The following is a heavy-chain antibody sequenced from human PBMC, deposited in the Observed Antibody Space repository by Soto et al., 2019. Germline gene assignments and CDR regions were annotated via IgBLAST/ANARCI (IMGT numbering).Heavy chain of an antibody. Sequence: PGGSLRLSCAASGFTFSSYWMSWVRQAPGKGLEWVANIKQDGSEKYYVDSVKGRFTISRDNAKNSLYLQMNSLRAEDTAVYYCARDQEDLLWFGELLFYFDYWGQGTLVTVSS. V-gene: IGHV3-7*03. CDR1: GFTFSSYW. D-gene: IGHD3-10*01. CDR3: ARDQEDLLWFGELLFYFDY. J-gene: IGHJ4*02. CDR2: IKQDGSEK.